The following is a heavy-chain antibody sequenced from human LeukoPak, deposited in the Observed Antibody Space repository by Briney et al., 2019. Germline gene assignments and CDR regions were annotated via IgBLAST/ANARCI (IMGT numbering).Heavy chain of an antibody. Sequence: GGSLRLSCAASGFTFSNYGMSWVRQAPGKGLEWVSSISSSSSYIYYADSVKGRFTISRDNAKNSLYLQMNSLRAEDTAVYYCAREDGYYMDVWGKGTTVTISS. V-gene: IGHV3-21*01. CDR3: AREDGYYMDV. J-gene: IGHJ6*03. CDR1: GFTFSNYG. CDR2: ISSSSSYI.